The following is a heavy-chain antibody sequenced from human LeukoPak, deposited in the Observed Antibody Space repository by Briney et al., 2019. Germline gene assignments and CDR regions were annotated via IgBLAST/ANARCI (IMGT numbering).Heavy chain of an antibody. CDR1: GGSFSGYY. D-gene: IGHD6-25*01. CDR2: INHSGST. Sequence: SETLSLTCAVYGGSFSGYYWSWIRQPPGKGLEWIGEINHSGSTNYNPSLKGRVTISVDTSKNQFSLKLSSVTAADTAVYYCARGTSYSSATGWFDPWGQGTLVTVSS. CDR3: ARGTSYSSATGWFDP. J-gene: IGHJ5*02. V-gene: IGHV4-34*01.